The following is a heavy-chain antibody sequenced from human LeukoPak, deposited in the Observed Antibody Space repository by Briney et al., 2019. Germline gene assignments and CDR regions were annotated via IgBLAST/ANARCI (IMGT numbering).Heavy chain of an antibody. D-gene: IGHD2-8*01. J-gene: IGHJ4*02. Sequence: ASVKVSCKASSYTFTRYGISWVRQAPGQGLEWMGWISAQHGQTEYAPNSQDRVTMTTDTYTNTAYMELRSLRSDDTAVYYCAGSLGYCTSNVCYLKYWGQGTLVTVSS. V-gene: IGHV1-18*01. CDR3: AGSLGYCTSNVCYLKY. CDR2: ISAQHGQT. CDR1: SYTFTRYG.